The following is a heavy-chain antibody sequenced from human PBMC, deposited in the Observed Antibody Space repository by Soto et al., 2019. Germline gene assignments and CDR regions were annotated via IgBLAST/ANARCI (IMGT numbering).Heavy chain of an antibody. CDR3: AKNQGVELVPLATVDWFDP. Sequence: EVVLLESGGGLEQPGGSLRLSCAASGFIFENFGMSWVRQAPGKGLEWISSISGSGFKKYYADSVKGRFTISRGNSKSTVYLELNNLSAEESAVYHCAKNQGVELVPLATVDWFDPWGQGSVVTVSS. V-gene: IGHV3-23*01. CDR1: GFIFENFG. J-gene: IGHJ5*02. CDR2: ISGSGFKK. D-gene: IGHD1-26*01.